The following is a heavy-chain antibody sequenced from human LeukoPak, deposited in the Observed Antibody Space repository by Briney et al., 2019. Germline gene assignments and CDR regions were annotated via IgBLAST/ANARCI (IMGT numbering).Heavy chain of an antibody. D-gene: IGHD3-10*01. CDR2: IIPIFGTA. V-gene: IGHV1-69*13. J-gene: IGHJ1*01. CDR3: AREGSYYYGSGSYYKGYFQH. Sequence: GASVKASCKASGGTFSSYAISWVRQAPGQGLEWMGGIIPIFGTANYAQKFQGRVTITADESTSTAYMELSSLRSEDTAVYYCAREGSYYYGSGSYYKGYFQHWGQGTLVTVSS. CDR1: GGTFSSYA.